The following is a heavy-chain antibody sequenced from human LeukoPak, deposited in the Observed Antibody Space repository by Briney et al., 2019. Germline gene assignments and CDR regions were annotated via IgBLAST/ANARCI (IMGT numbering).Heavy chain of an antibody. J-gene: IGHJ5*02. CDR2: ITISGHTK. Sequence: PGGSLRLSCAASGFALNTYEMNWVRQAPGKGLEWIADITISGHTKNYADSVKGRFTISRDNAGTSLYLQTNSLRVEDTGVYYCARGDPHADLWGQGTLVTVSS. CDR3: ARGDPHADL. CDR1: GFALNTYE. V-gene: IGHV3-48*03.